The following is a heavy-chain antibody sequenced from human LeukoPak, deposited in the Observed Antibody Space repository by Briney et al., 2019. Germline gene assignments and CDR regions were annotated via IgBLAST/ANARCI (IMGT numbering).Heavy chain of an antibody. CDR2: IIPIFGTA. J-gene: IGHJ4*02. D-gene: IGHD5-18*01. Sequence: ASVKVSCKASGGTFSSYAISWVRQAPGQGLEWMGRIIPIFGTANYAQKFQGRVTITTDESTSTAYMELSSLRSEDTAVYYCARDSLQLTAMVTEADYWGQGTLVTVSS. V-gene: IGHV1-69*05. CDR1: GGTFSSYA. CDR3: ARDSLQLTAMVTEADY.